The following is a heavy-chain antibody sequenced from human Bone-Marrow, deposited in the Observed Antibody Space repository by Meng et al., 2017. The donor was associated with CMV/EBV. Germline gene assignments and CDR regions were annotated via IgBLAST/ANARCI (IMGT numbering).Heavy chain of an antibody. CDR1: GFTFSSYS. CDR2: ISSSSSYI. Sequence: ETLSLTCAASGFTFSSYSMNWVRQAPGKGLEWVSSISSSSSYIYYADSVKGRFTISRDNAKNSLYLQMNSLRAEDTAVYYCARDRIAAALGYYYYGMDVWGQGTTVTVSS. D-gene: IGHD6-13*01. V-gene: IGHV3-21*01. CDR3: ARDRIAAALGYYYYGMDV. J-gene: IGHJ6*02.